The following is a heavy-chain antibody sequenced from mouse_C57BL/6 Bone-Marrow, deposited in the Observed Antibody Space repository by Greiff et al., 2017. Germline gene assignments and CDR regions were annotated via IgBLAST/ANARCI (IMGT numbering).Heavy chain of an antibody. J-gene: IGHJ2*01. V-gene: IGHV5-17*01. CDR2: ISSGSSTI. D-gene: IGHD1-1*01. CDR1: GFTFSDYG. Sequence: EVKLMASGGGLVQPGGSLKLSCAASGFTFSDYGMHWVRQAPEKGLEWVAYISSGSSTIYYADTVKGRFTISRDNAKNTLFLQMTSLRSEDTAMYYCARIRYYGSFDYWGQGTTLTVSS. CDR3: ARIRYYGSFDY.